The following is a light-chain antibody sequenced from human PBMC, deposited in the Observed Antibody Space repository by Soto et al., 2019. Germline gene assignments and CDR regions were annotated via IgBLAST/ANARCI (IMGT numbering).Light chain of an antibody. V-gene: IGLV2-14*03. CDR3: NSFTTTNTHV. CDR2: DVS. J-gene: IGLJ1*01. CDR1: SSDVGGFDH. Sequence: QSALTQPASVSGSPGQSITISCTGASSDVGGFDHVSWYQQHPGKVPRLLIYDVSSRPSGVSDRFSGSKSGNTASLTISGLQADDEADYYCNSFTTTNTHVFGTGTKLTVL.